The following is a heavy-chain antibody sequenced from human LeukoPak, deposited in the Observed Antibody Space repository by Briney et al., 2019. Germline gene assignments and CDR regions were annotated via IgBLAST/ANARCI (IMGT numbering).Heavy chain of an antibody. CDR3: AREKTPCSSTSCYTYYYYYMDV. CDR2: IYTSGST. Sequence: SETLSLTCTVSGGSISSYYWSWIRQPAGKGLEWIGRIYTSGSTNYNPSLKSRVTMSVDTSKNQFSLKLSSVTAADTAVYYCAREKTPCSSTSCYTYYYYYMDVWGKGTTVTVSS. D-gene: IGHD2-2*02. J-gene: IGHJ6*03. V-gene: IGHV4-4*07. CDR1: GGSISSYY.